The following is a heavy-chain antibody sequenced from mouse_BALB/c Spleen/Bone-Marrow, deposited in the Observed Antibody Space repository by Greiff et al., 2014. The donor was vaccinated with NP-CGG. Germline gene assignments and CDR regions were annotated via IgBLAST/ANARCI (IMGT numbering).Heavy chain of an antibody. V-gene: IGHV1-9*01. D-gene: IGHD2-14*01. CDR3: ARRYFYSMDY. CDR2: ILPGSAIT. CDR1: GYTFSSYW. J-gene: IGHJ4*01. Sequence: QVQLQQSGAGLMKPGTSVKISCKATGYTFSSYWIEWVKQRPGLGLEWIGEILPGSAITNYNEKFKGKATFTADTSSNTAYMQLSSLTSEDSAVYYCARRYFYSMDYWGQGTSVTVSS.